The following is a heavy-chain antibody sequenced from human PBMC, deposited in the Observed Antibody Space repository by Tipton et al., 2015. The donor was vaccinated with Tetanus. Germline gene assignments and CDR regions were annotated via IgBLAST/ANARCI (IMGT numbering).Heavy chain of an antibody. CDR3: AKEDVRSSTDYGMDV. Sequence: SLRLSCAASGFTFSDYYMSWIRQAPGKGLEWVSYISSRASTMYYADSVKGRFTISRDNSKNTLYLQMNSLRAEDTAVYYCAKEDVRSSTDYGMDVWGQGTTVTVSS. V-gene: IGHV3-11*01. CDR1: GFTFSDYY. J-gene: IGHJ6*02. D-gene: IGHD6-13*01. CDR2: ISSRASTM.